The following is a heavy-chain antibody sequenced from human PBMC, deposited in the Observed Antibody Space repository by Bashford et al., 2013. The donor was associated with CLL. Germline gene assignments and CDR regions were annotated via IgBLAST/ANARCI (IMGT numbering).Heavy chain of an antibody. V-gene: IGHV4-34*01. J-gene: IGHJ6*02. CDR2: INHSGST. CDR1: GGSFSGYY. D-gene: IGHD3-22*01. CDR3: ARGPMIVVVINPGEPYYYYYYGMDV. Sequence: SETWSSPSSPVYGGSFSGYYWSWIRQPPGKGLEWIGEINHSGSTNYNPSLKSRVTISVDTSKNQFSLKLSSVTAADTAVYYCARGPMIVVVINPGEPYYYYYYGMDVWGQGTTVTVS.